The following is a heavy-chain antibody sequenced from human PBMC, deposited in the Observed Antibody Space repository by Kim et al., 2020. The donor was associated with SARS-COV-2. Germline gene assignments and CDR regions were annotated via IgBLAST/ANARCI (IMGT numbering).Heavy chain of an antibody. D-gene: IGHD6-6*01. J-gene: IGHJ3*02. CDR2: INAGNGNT. CDR3: ARGSLVCAFDI. V-gene: IGHV1-3*01. Sequence: ASVKVSCKASGYTFTSYAMHWVRQAPGQRLEWMGWINAGNGNTKYSQKFQGRVTITRDTSASTAYMELSSLRSEDTDVYYCARGSLVCAFDIWGQGTMVTVSS. CDR1: GYTFTSYA.